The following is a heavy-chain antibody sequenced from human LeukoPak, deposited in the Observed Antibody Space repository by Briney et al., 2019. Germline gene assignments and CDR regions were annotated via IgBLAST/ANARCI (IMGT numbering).Heavy chain of an antibody. CDR1: GFSFSSYA. Sequence: GGSLRLSCAASGFSFSSYAMTWVRQAPGRGLEWVSVVSGSGDTTYYADSVKGRFTISRDNSKNTLYLQMNSLRAEDTAVYYCVKESELLCGGWFDPWGQGTLVTVSS. J-gene: IGHJ5*02. CDR2: VSGSGDTT. D-gene: IGHD2-2*01. CDR3: VKESELLCGGWFDP. V-gene: IGHV3-23*01.